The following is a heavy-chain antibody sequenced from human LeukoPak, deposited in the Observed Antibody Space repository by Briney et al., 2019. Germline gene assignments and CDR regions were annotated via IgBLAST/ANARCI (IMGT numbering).Heavy chain of an antibody. J-gene: IGHJ4*02. D-gene: IGHD1-26*01. CDR1: GFTFSSYW. V-gene: IGHV3-74*01. CDR2: INTDGSST. CDR3: TRDLSGTYYGRFDY. Sequence: PGGSLRLSCAASGFTFSSYWMRWVRQAPGKGLLWVSRINTDGSSTNFADSVRGRFTISRDNAKNTLYLQMNSLRAEDTAVYYCTRDLSGTYYGRFDYWGQGTLVTVSS.